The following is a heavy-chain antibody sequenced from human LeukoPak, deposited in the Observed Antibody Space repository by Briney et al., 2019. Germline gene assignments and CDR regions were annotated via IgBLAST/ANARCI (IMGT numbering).Heavy chain of an antibody. J-gene: IGHJ4*02. CDR1: GGSFISGTYY. CDR3: ARRSTNAVAGTFDYFDY. Sequence: SETLSLTCTVSGGSFISGTYYWGWIRQPPGKGLEWIGNIYYTGNSYNNPSLESRVTISLDTPKKQVSLSLSSVTAADTAVYYCARRSTNAVAGTFDYFDYWGQGTLVTVSS. D-gene: IGHD6-19*01. V-gene: IGHV4-39*01. CDR2: IYYTGNS.